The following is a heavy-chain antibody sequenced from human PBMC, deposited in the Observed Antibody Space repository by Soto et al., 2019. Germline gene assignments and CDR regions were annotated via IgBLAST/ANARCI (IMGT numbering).Heavy chain of an antibody. Sequence: SETLSLTCTVSGGSISSSSYYWGWIRQPPGKGLEWIGSIYYSGSTYYNPSLKSRVTISVDTSKNQFSLKLSSVTAADTAVYYCASRHIVVVTAMSWFDPWGQGTLVT. V-gene: IGHV4-39*01. CDR1: GGSISSSSYY. CDR2: IYYSGST. J-gene: IGHJ5*02. D-gene: IGHD2-21*02. CDR3: ASRHIVVVTAMSWFDP.